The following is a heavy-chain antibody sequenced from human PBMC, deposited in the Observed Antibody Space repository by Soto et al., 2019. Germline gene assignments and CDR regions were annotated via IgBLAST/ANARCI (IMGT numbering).Heavy chain of an antibody. Sequence: KTSETLSLTCTVSGGSISSHYWSWIRQPPGKGLEWIVYICYSGSSNYNPSLKIRVTISLDSSKNQFSLNLISVTAADTSVYYCARTISGYYFDYWGQGTLVTVSS. CDR2: ICYSGSS. CDR3: ARTISGYYFDY. CDR1: GGSISSHY. V-gene: IGHV4-59*11. J-gene: IGHJ4*02. D-gene: IGHD3-22*01.